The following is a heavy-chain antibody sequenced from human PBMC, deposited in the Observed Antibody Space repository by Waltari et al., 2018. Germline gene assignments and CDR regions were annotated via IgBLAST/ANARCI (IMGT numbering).Heavy chain of an antibody. J-gene: IGHJ3*02. D-gene: IGHD5-12*01. CDR1: GGSISSDY. Sequence: QVQLQESGPGLVKPSETLSLTCTVSGGSISSDYWSWIRQPPGKGLEWIGYIYYSGSTNYNPSLKSRVTISVDTSKNQFSLKLSSVTAADTAVYYCARDISSGYGPDAFDIWGQGTMVTVSS. V-gene: IGHV4-59*01. CDR2: IYYSGST. CDR3: ARDISSGYGPDAFDI.